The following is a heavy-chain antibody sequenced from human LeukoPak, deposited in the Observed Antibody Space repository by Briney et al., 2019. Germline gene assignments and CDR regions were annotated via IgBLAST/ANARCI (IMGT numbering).Heavy chain of an antibody. Sequence: PSETLSLTCTVSGGSISSYYWSWIRQPPGKGLEWIGYISYSGSTNYNPSLKSRVTISVDTSKNQFSLKLSSVTAADTAVYYCARAYYGSGSYYSNNKYYFDYWGQGTLVTVSS. J-gene: IGHJ4*02. CDR2: ISYSGST. D-gene: IGHD3-10*01. V-gene: IGHV4-59*01. CDR3: ARAYYGSGSYYSNNKYYFDY. CDR1: GGSISSYY.